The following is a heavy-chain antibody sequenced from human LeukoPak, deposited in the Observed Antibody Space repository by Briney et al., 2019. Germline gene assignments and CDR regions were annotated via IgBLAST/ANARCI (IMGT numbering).Heavy chain of an antibody. J-gene: IGHJ4*02. V-gene: IGHV3-7*02. CDR1: GFSFSGHW. CDR3: AYGNTLDY. D-gene: IGHD1-26*01. Sequence: GGSLRLSCAASGFSFSGHWMNWVRQPPGKGLEWVANIKPDGSEKYYVDSVKGRFTISRDDAKRSLDLQMDSLRAEDTAIYYCAYGNTLDYWGQGTLVIVSS. CDR2: IKPDGSEK.